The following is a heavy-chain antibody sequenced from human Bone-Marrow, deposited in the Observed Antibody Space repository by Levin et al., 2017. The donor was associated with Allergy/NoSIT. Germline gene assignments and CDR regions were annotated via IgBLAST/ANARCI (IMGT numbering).Heavy chain of an antibody. CDR1: GFTFSSYW. D-gene: IGHD3-22*01. V-gene: IGHV3-7*01. CDR3: ARTGYYYDSSGYPY. J-gene: IGHJ4*02. Sequence: GGSLRLSCAASGFTFSSYWMSWVRQAPGKGLEWVANIKQDGSEKYYVDSVKGRFTISRDNAKNSLYLQMNSLRAEDTAVYYCARTGYYYDSSGYPYWGQGTLVTVSS. CDR2: IKQDGSEK.